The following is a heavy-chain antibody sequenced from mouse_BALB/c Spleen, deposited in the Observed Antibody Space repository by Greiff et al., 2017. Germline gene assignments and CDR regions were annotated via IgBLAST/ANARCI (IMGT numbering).Heavy chain of an antibody. V-gene: IGHV3-1*02. CDR2: IHYSGST. CDR1: GYSITSGYS. CDR3: GYFEV. Sequence: EVKLMESGPDLVKPSQSLSLHCPVTGYSITSGYSWHWNRQFPGNKLEWMGYIHYSGSTNYNPSLKSRISITRDTSKNQFFLQLNSVTTENTATYYCGYFEVWGAGTTVTVSS. J-gene: IGHJ1*01.